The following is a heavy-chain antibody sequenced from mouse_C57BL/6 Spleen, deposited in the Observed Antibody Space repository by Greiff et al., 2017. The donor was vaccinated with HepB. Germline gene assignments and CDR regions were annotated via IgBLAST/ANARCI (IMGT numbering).Heavy chain of an antibody. CDR2: IDPETGGT. J-gene: IGHJ1*03. CDR3: TRDYGSSYWYVDV. V-gene: IGHV1-15*01. Sequence: VQLQQSGAELVRPGASVTLSCKASGYTFTDYEMHWVKQTPVHGLEWIGAIDPETGGTAYNQKFKGKAILTADKSSSTAYMELRSLTSEDSAVYYCTRDYGSSYWYVDVWGTGTTVTGSS. CDR1: GYTFTDYE. D-gene: IGHD1-1*01.